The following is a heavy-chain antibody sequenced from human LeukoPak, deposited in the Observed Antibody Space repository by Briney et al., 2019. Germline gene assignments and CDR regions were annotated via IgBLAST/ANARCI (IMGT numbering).Heavy chain of an antibody. Sequence: GGSLRLSSAASGFTVSSNYMSWVRQATGKGPEWVSVIYSGGSTYYADSVKGRFSISRNNSKNNLYLQMSSLRAEDPAVYYCAVLRDGNNSPYYWGQGTLVTVYS. D-gene: IGHD5-24*01. CDR2: IYSGGST. J-gene: IGHJ4*02. CDR1: GFTVSSNY. CDR3: AVLRDGNNSPYY. V-gene: IGHV3-66*01.